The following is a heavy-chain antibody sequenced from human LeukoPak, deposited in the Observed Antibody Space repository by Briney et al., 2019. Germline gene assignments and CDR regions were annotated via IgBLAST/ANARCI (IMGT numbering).Heavy chain of an antibody. CDR1: GFVFSSYA. V-gene: IGHV3-23*01. CDR3: AKDLTLVRGVINYSFDY. J-gene: IGHJ4*02. D-gene: IGHD3-10*01. CDR2: INGRAVST. Sequence: GGSLRLSCAASGFVFSSYAMTWVRQAPGKGLEWVSAINGRAVSTYYADSVKGRFTISRDNSKKMLYLQMNSLRVEDTAVYYCAKDLTLVRGVINYSFDYWGQGTLVTVSS.